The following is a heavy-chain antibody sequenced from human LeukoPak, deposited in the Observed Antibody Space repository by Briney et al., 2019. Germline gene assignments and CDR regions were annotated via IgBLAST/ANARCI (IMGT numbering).Heavy chain of an antibody. Sequence: ASVKVSCKASGYTFTSYYMHWVRQAPGQGLEWMGIINPSGGSTSYAQKFQDRVTMTRDTSTSTVYMELSSLRSEDTAVYYCARAQKTGTTSKFSFDYWGQGTLVTVSS. CDR3: ARAQKTGTTSKFSFDY. J-gene: IGHJ4*02. CDR1: GYTFTSYY. D-gene: IGHD1-7*01. CDR2: INPSGGST. V-gene: IGHV1-46*01.